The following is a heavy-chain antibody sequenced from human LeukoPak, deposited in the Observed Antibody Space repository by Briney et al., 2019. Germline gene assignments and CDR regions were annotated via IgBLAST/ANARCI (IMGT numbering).Heavy chain of an antibody. CDR2: IYYSGST. Sequence: SETLSLTCTVSGGSISSGGYYWSWIRQHPGKGLEWIGYIYYSGSTYYNPSLKSRVTISVDTSKNQFSLKLSSVTAADTAVYYCASGGKAAAGRDLDYWGQGTLVTVSS. D-gene: IGHD6-13*01. CDR1: GGSISSGGYY. CDR3: ASGGKAAAGRDLDY. J-gene: IGHJ4*02. V-gene: IGHV4-31*03.